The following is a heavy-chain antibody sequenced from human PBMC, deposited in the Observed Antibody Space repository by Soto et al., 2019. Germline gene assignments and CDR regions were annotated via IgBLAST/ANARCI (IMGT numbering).Heavy chain of an antibody. V-gene: IGHV4-39*01. CDR2: IYYSGST. Sequence: SETLSLTCTVSGGSISSSSYYWGWIRQPPGKGLEWIGSIYYSGSTYYNPSLKSRVTISVDTSKNQFSLKLSSVTAADTAVYYCARHTSGYCSGGSCYSETWFASPFYNWFDPWGQGTLVTVSS. J-gene: IGHJ5*02. CDR1: GGSISSSSYY. CDR3: ARHTSGYCSGGSCYSETWFASPFYNWFDP. D-gene: IGHD2-15*01.